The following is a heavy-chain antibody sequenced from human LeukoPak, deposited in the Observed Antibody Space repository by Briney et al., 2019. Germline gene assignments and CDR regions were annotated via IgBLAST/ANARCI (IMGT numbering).Heavy chain of an antibody. V-gene: IGHV4-34*01. J-gene: IGHJ4*02. CDR2: INHSGST. D-gene: IGHD6-13*01. Sequence: SETLSLTCAVYGGSFSGYYWSWIRQRPGKGLEGIGDINHSGSTNYNPSLKSRVTISVDTSKNQFSVKLSSVTAADTAVYYCARVSRGGNSSSQEKSDYWGQGTLVTVSS. CDR1: GGSFSGYY. CDR3: ARVSRGGNSSSQEKSDY.